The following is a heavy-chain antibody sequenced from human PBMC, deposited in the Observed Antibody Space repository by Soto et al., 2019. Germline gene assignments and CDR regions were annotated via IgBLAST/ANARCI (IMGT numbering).Heavy chain of an antibody. J-gene: IGHJ4*02. D-gene: IGHD4-17*01. CDR2: IYHSGST. Sequence: PSETLSLTCAVSGGSISGSNWWSWVRQPPGKGLEWIGEIYHSGSTNYNPSLKSRVTISIDKSKNQFSLKLSSVTAADTAVYYCASSPIVLGTMPVTTLPFDYWGQGTLVTVSS. CDR3: ASSPIVLGTMPVTTLPFDY. CDR1: GGSISGSNW. V-gene: IGHV4-4*02.